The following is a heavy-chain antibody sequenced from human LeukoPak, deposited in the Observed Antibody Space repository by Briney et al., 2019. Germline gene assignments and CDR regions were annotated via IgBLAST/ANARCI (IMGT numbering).Heavy chain of an antibody. CDR3: ASSYGPALDI. V-gene: IGHV3-7*01. CDR1: GFTFSNYW. J-gene: IGHJ3*02. CDR2: IKQDGSEK. D-gene: IGHD3-16*01. Sequence: GGSLRLSCAVSGFTFSNYWMSWVRQAPGKGLEWVANIKQDGSEKVYVDSVKGRFTISTDNAKNSLYLQMNSLRAEDTAVYYCASSYGPALDIWGQGTMVSVSS.